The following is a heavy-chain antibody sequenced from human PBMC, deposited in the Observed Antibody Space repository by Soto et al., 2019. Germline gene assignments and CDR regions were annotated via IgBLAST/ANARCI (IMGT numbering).Heavy chain of an antibody. CDR2: IKQDGSDK. CDR3: ARDPPWDDDAFDI. V-gene: IGHV3-7*01. J-gene: IGHJ3*02. Sequence: GGSLRLSCAASGIAFSSYWMTWVRQAPGKGLEWVANIKQDGSDKYYVDSVKGRFTISRDNAKNSLYLQMNGLRAEDTAVYYCARDPPWDDDAFDISGQGTMVTVSS. D-gene: IGHD1-26*01. CDR1: GIAFSSYW.